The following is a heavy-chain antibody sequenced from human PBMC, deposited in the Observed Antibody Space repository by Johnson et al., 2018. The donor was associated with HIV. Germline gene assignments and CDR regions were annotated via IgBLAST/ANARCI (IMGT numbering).Heavy chain of an antibody. V-gene: IGHV3-30*02. CDR2: IRYDGSNT. CDR1: GFTFSSYG. CDR3: AKPAVGDDYNRDAFDI. J-gene: IGHJ3*02. D-gene: IGHD5-24*01. Sequence: QLVESGGGVVQPGGSLRLSCAASGFTFSSYGMHWVRQAPGKGLEWVACIRYDGSNTYYADSVTGRFTISRDNSKNTLSPQMNSLRAEDTAVHYCAKPAVGDDYNRDAFDIWGQWTIVTVSS.